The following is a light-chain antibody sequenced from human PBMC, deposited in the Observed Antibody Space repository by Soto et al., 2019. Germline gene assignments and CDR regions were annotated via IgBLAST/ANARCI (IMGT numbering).Light chain of an antibody. CDR3: QQYNKWPLT. J-gene: IGKJ4*01. V-gene: IGKV3-15*01. Sequence: EIVMTQSPATLSVSPGERATLSCWASQSVSGNLAWYQQKPGQAPRLLIYGASSRATGIPARVSGSGSGTEFTLTISSLQSEDFAVYFCQQYNKWPLTFGGGTKVEIK. CDR1: QSVSGN. CDR2: GAS.